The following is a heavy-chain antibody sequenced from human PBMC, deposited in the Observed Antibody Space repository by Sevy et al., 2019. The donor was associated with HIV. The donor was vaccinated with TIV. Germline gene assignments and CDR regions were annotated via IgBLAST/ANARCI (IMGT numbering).Heavy chain of an antibody. Sequence: GGSLRLSCAASGLTFSSYWMSWDRQAPGKGLEWVANINQDGSEKYYVYSVKGRFTMSRDNAKNSLYLQMNSLRAEDTAVYYCARARTTMIVVGNYFDYWGQGTLVTVSS. D-gene: IGHD3-22*01. V-gene: IGHV3-7*04. CDR1: GLTFSSYW. J-gene: IGHJ4*02. CDR2: INQDGSEK. CDR3: ARARTTMIVVGNYFDY.